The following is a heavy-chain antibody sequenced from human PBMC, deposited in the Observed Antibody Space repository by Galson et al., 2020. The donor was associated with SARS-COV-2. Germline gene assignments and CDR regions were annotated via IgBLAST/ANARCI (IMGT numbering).Heavy chain of an antibody. CDR1: GFTFSTYW. CDR3: AGGAGWLVTS. V-gene: IGHV3-7*01. Sequence: GDSMKISCAASGFTFSTYWMNWVRQAPGKGLEWVANIKQDGSEKYYVDSVKGRFTISRDNAKNSLYLQMSRLRADDTAVYYCAGGAGWLVTSWGQGTLVTVSS. CDR2: IKQDGSEK. D-gene: IGHD6-19*01. J-gene: IGHJ5*02.